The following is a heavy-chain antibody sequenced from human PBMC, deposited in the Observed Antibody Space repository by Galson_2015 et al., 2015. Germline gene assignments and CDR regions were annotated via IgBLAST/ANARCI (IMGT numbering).Heavy chain of an antibody. CDR2: IIPIFGTA. D-gene: IGHD3-22*01. J-gene: IGHJ4*02. V-gene: IGHV1-69*13. Sequence: SVKVSCKASGGTFSSYAISWVRQAPGQGLEWMGGIIPIFGTANYAQKFQGRVTITADESTSTAYMELSSLRSEDTAVYYCARGNRGYYYDSSGYYWGQGTLVTVSS. CDR3: ARGNRGYYYDSSGYY. CDR1: GGTFSSYA.